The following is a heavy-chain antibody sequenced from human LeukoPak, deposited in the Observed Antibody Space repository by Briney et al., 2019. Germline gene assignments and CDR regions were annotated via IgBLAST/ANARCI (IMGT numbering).Heavy chain of an antibody. CDR2: IITRFNTA. J-gene: IGHJ4*02. Sequence: SVKVSGKASGGILSTYAISWVRQAPGPGLEWMGGIITRFNTANYAQKFQGRVTITADISTSTTYMELSSLRFEDTAVYYCARHGSGSYYTPPLDFWGQGTLVTVSS. CDR1: GGILSTYA. V-gene: IGHV1-69*06. D-gene: IGHD3-10*01. CDR3: ARHGSGSYYTPPLDF.